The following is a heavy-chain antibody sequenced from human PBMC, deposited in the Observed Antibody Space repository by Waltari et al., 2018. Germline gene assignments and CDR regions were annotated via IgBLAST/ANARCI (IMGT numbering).Heavy chain of an antibody. D-gene: IGHD6-13*01. CDR2: ISWNSGSI. J-gene: IGHJ3*02. CDR3: AKDIAAAPDAFDI. V-gene: IGHV3-9*03. CDR1: GFPFDDSA. Sequence: EVQLVESGGGLVQPGRSLRLSCPASGFPFDDSAMHGVRQAPGKGLEWVSGISWNSGSIGYADSVKGRFTISRDNAKNSLYLQMNSLRAEDMALYYCAKDIAAAPDAFDIWGQGTMVTVSS.